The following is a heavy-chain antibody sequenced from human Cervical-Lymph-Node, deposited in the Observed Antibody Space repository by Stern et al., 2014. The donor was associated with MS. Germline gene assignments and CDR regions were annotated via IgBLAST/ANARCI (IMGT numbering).Heavy chain of an antibody. CDR2: IHNGGAT. D-gene: IGHD5-18*01. Sequence: EVQLVESGGGLIQPGGSLRLSCAASGFTVSSSYMSWVRQAPGKGLEWVSAIHNGGATYYADSVKGRFTISRDNSKNTLYFQMSSLRAEDTAVYYCARVGRGYISGYSFDYWAQGTQVTVSS. CDR1: GFTVSSSY. CDR3: ARVGRGYISGYSFDY. J-gene: IGHJ4*02. V-gene: IGHV3-53*01.